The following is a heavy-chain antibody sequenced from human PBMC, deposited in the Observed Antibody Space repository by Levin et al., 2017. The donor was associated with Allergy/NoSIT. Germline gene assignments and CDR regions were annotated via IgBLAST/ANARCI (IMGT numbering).Heavy chain of an antibody. V-gene: IGHV3-21*01. CDR2: ISSRSSNI. J-gene: IGHJ4*02. D-gene: IGHD4-11*01. CDR3: ARDSTAVSSDY. CDR1: GFTFSNYS. Sequence: GGSLRLSCAASGFTFSNYSMNWVRQAPGKGLEWVSSISSRSSNIYYADSVKGRFTISRDNARNSLYLQMNSLRAEDTAVYYCARDSTAVSSDYWGQGTLVTVSS.